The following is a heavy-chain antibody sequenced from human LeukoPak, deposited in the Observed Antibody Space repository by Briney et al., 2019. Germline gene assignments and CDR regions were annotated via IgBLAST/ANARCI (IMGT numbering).Heavy chain of an antibody. D-gene: IGHD1-26*01. CDR2: ITSTSTYI. V-gene: IGHV3-21*01. CDR3: ARDPYSGGYGAYYYYYMDL. Sequence: GGPLRLSCAASGFTFSSYWMSWVRQAPGKGLEWVSSITSTSTYIYYADSVKGRFTISGDNAKNSLYLQMNGLRVEDTAVYYCARDPYSGGYGAYYYYYMDLWGKGTTVTISS. J-gene: IGHJ6*03. CDR1: GFTFSSYW.